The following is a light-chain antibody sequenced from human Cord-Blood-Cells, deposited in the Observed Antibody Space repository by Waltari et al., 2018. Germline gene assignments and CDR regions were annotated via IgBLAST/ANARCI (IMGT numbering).Light chain of an antibody. J-gene: IGLJ2*01. CDR3: ETWDSNTRV. V-gene: IGLV4-60*03. CDR1: SGHSSYI. CDR2: LEGSGSY. Sequence: QPVLTQSSPASASLGSSVKLTCPLSSGHSSYIIPWHQQQPGKAPRYLMKLEGSGSYNKGSGVPDRFSGSSSGADCYLTISNLQSEDEADYYCETWDSNTRVFGGGTKLTVL.